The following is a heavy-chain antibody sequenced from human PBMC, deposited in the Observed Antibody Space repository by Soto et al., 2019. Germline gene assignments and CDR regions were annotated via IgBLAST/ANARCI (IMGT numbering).Heavy chain of an antibody. CDR2: IWYDGSNK. D-gene: IGHD3-22*01. J-gene: IGHJ6*02. CDR3: ARDRNYDHYYYYGMDV. CDR1: GFTFSSYG. V-gene: IGHV3-33*01. Sequence: HPGGSLRLSCAASGFTFSSYGMHWVRQAPGKGLEWVAVIWYDGSNKYYADSVKGRFTISRDNSKNTLYLQMNSLRAEDTAVYYCARDRNYDHYYYYGMDVWGQGTTVTVSS.